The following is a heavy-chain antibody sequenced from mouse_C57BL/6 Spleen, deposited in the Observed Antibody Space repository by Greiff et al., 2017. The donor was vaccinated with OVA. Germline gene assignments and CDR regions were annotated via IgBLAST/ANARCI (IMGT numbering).Heavy chain of an antibody. CDR1: GFTFSDYG. D-gene: IGHD4-1*01. Sequence: EVKLVESGGGLVKPGGSLKLSCAASGFTFSDYGMHWVRQAPEKGLEWVAYISSGSSTIYYADTVKGRFTISRDNTKNTLFLQMTSLRSEDTAMYYCARAGTDGYWGHGTTPTVSS. CDR3: ARAGTDGY. CDR2: ISSGSSTI. V-gene: IGHV5-17*01. J-gene: IGHJ2*01.